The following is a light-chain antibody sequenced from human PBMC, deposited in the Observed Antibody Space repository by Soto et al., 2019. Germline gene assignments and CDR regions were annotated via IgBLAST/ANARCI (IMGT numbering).Light chain of an antibody. CDR1: QSVSSN. J-gene: IGKJ2*01. V-gene: IGKV3-15*01. Sequence: EIVMTQSPATLSVSPGERATLSCRASQSVSSNLAWYQQKPGQAPRLLIHGASTRATGTPARFSGSGSGTEFTLTISSLQSEDSAVYYCQQYNTYSYTFGQGTKVEIK. CDR3: QQYNTYSYT. CDR2: GAS.